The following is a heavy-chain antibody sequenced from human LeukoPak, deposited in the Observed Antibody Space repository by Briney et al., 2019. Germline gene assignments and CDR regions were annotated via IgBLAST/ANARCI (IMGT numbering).Heavy chain of an antibody. Sequence: GGSLRLSCAASGFTFSSYGMHWVRQAPGKGLEWVAVIWYDGSNKYYADSVKGRFTISRDNSKNTLYLQMNSLRAEDTAVYYCARGGWYDGAEYFQHWGQGTLVTVSS. CDR1: GFTFSSYG. D-gene: IGHD6-19*01. CDR2: IWYDGSNK. CDR3: ARGGWYDGAEYFQH. J-gene: IGHJ1*01. V-gene: IGHV3-33*01.